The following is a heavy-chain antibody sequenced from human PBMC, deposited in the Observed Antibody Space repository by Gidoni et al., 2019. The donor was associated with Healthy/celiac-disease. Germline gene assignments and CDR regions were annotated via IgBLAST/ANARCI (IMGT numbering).Heavy chain of an antibody. Sequence: QVTFKEAGPVLVKPTETLTLTCTVAGFSLSNDRMGVSWIRQHPGKALEWLAHIYSNDETSYSTSLKSRLTISKDTSKSQVVLTMTNMDPVDTATYYCARKAVAYDAFDIWGQGTMVTVSS. V-gene: IGHV2-26*01. J-gene: IGHJ3*02. CDR1: GFSLSNDRMG. CDR3: ARKAVAYDAFDI. D-gene: IGHD6-19*01. CDR2: IYSNDET.